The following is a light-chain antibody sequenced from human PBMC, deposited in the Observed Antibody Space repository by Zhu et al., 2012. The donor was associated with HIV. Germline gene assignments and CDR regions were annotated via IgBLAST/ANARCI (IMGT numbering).Light chain of an antibody. CDR1: QSVSSY. J-gene: IGKJ1*01. Sequence: EIVLTQSPATLSLSPGERATLSCRASQSVSSYLAWYQQKPGQAPRLLIYDASNRATGVPARFSGSGSGTDFTLTISSLEPEDFALYYCQQRSNWQGTFGQGTKVEIK. V-gene: IGKV3-11*01. CDR3: QQRSNWQGT. CDR2: DAS.